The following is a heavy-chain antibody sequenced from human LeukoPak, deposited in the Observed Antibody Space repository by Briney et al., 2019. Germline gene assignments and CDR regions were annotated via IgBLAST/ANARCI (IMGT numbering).Heavy chain of an antibody. D-gene: IGHD2-2*01. V-gene: IGHV4-34*01. CDR1: GGSFSGYY. CDR2: INHSGST. J-gene: IGHJ6*04. CDR3: ARAGCSSTSCYSHYYYYGMDV. Sequence: SETLSLTCAVYGGSFSGYYWCWIRQPPGKGLEWIGEINHSGSTNYNPSLKSRVTISVDTSKNQFSLKLSSVTAADTAVYYCARAGCSSTSCYSHYYYYGMDVWGKGTTVTVSS.